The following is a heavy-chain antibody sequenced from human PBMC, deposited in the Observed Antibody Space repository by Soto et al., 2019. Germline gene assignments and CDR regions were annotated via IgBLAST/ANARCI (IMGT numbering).Heavy chain of an antibody. V-gene: IGHV3-23*01. D-gene: IGHD2-2*01. J-gene: IGHJ4*02. CDR1: GFTFTKYA. CDR3: AKDTYSSSWYF. CDR2: ISKSGGDT. Sequence: EVQLLESGGDLVQPGGSLRLSCAASGFTFTKYAMTWVRQAPGKGLEWVSSISKSGGDTYYADSVKGRFTISRDNSKNTLYLQMHGLRAEDTALYFCAKDTYSSSWYFWGQGTLVTVSS.